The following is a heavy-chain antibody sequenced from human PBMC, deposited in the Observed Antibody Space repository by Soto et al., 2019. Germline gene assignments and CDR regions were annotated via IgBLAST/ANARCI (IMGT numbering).Heavy chain of an antibody. D-gene: IGHD3-3*01. CDR3: ARDLERDFWSGQTDY. CDR1: GGTFSSYA. J-gene: IGHJ4*02. CDR2: IIPIFGTA. V-gene: IGHV1-69*01. Sequence: QVQLVQSGAEVKKPGSSVKVSCKASGGTFSSYAISWVRQAPGQGLEWMGGIIPIFGTANYAQKFQGRVTITVDESTSTAYMELSSLRSEDTVVYYCARDLERDFWSGQTDYWVQGTLVTVSS.